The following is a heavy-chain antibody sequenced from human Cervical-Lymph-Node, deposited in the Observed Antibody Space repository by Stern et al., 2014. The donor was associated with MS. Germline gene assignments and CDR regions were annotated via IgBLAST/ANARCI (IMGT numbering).Heavy chain of an antibody. D-gene: IGHD4-17*01. V-gene: IGHV1-24*01. Sequence: VQLLESGAEVKKPGASVKVSCKVSGYTLTELSMHWVRQAPGKGLEWMGGFDPEDGETIYAQKFQGRVTMTEDTSTDTAYMELSSLRSEDTAVYYCATLLTTVTRDDYWGQGTLVTVSS. CDR2: FDPEDGET. CDR1: GYTLTELS. J-gene: IGHJ4*02. CDR3: ATLLTTVTRDDY.